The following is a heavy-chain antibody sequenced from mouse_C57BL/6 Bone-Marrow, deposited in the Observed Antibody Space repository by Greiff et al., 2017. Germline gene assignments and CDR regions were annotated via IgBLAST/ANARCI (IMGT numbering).Heavy chain of an antibody. CDR1: GFTFSDYY. V-gene: IGHV5-16*01. CDR2: INYDGSST. J-gene: IGHJ4*01. D-gene: IGHD1-1*01. CDR3: ARVYGSSPYAMDY. Sequence: EVHLVESEGGLVQPGSSMKLSCTASGFTFSDYYMAWVRQVPEKGLEWVANINYDGSSTYYLDSLKSRFIISRDNAKNILYLQMSSLKSEDTATYYCARVYGSSPYAMDYWGQGTSVTVSS.